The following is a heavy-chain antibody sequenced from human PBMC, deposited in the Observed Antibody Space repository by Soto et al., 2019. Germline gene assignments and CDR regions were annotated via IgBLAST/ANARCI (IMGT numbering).Heavy chain of an antibody. V-gene: IGHV4-39*01. CDR3: ARHGPTVATSDGFDY. D-gene: IGHD4-17*01. Sequence: SETLSLTCTVSGGSIGRSIYYWGWIRQPPGKGLEWIGSVFYTGSTYYNASLKSRVTISLDTSKNQFSLRLSSVTAADTAVYFCARHGPTVATSDGFDYWGRGTLVTVSS. CDR2: VFYTGST. CDR1: GGSIGRSIYY. J-gene: IGHJ4*02.